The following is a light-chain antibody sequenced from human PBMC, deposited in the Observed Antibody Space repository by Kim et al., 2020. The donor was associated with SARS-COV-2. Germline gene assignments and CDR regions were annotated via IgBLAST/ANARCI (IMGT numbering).Light chain of an antibody. CDR1: QSVTTY. CDR3: HHRSDWPLT. Sequence: EIVLTQSPATLSLSPGERVTLSCRASQSVTTYLAWYQQRPGQAPRLLIYDASNRATGIPARFSGSGYGTDFTLTISSLEPEDFAVYYCHHRSDWPLTFGGGTKLEI. V-gene: IGKV3-11*01. J-gene: IGKJ4*01. CDR2: DAS.